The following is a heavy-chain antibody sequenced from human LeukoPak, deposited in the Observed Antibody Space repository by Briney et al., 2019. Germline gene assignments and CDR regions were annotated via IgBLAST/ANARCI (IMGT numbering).Heavy chain of an antibody. J-gene: IGHJ6*02. V-gene: IGHV4-39*07. D-gene: IGHD1/OR15-1a*01. CDR1: GGSISSSSYY. CDR2: IYYSGST. Sequence: SETLSLTCTVSGGSISSSSYYWGWIRQPPGKGLEWIGSIYYSGSTYYNPSLKSRVTISVDTSKDQFSLKLSSVTAADTAVYYCARVPGTRYYYYGMDVWGQGTTVTVSS. CDR3: ARVPGTRYYYYGMDV.